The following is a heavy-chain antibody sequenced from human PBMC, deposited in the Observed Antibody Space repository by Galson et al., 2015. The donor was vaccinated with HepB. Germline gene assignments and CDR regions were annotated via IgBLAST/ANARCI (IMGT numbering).Heavy chain of an antibody. J-gene: IGHJ4*01. CDR2: ITPSGDNT. V-gene: IGHV3-23*01. CDR3: AKVFPEKTGGWYRQALYYFDS. CDR1: GFTFSYYA. D-gene: IGHD6-19*01. Sequence: CAASGFTFSYYAMSWVRQAPGKGLEWVSAITPSGDNTYSADSMKGRFTISRDNSKNTLFLQMNSLRADDTAIYFCAKVFPEKTGGWYRQALYYFDSWGHGTRVTVSS.